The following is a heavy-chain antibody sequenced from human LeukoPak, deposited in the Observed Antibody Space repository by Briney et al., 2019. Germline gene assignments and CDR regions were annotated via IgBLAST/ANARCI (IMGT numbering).Heavy chain of an antibody. CDR1: GGSISSYY. Sequence: PSETLSLTCTVSGGSISSYYWSWIRQPPGKGLEWIGYIYYSGSTNYNPSLKSRVTISVDTSKNQFSLKLSSVTAADTAVYYCARGKRYSSSSNYDYWGQGTLVTVSS. V-gene: IGHV4-59*01. CDR3: ARGKRYSSSSNYDY. CDR2: IYYSGST. J-gene: IGHJ4*02. D-gene: IGHD6-6*01.